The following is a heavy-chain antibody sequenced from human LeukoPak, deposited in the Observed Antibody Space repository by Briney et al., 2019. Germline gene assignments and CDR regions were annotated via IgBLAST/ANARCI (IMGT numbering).Heavy chain of an antibody. CDR1: GFTFSRYW. CDR3: ARDPYSGSYGADYYYYMDV. D-gene: IGHD1-26*01. J-gene: IGHJ6*03. Sequence: GGSLRLSCVASGFTFSRYWMHWVRQAPGKGLVWVSRINSDGSSTSYADSVKGRFTISRDNAKSSLYLQMNSLRAEDTAVYYCARDPYSGSYGADYYYYMDVWGKGTTVTISS. CDR2: INSDGSST. V-gene: IGHV3-74*01.